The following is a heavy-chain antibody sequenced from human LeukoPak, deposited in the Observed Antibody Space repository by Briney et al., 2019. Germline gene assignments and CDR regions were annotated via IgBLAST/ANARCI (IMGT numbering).Heavy chain of an antibody. D-gene: IGHD3-22*01. Sequence: ASVKVSCKASGYTFTSYGISWVRQAPGQGLEWMGWISAYNGNTNYAQKLQGRVTMTTDTSTSTAYMELRSLRSDDTAVYYCARAFTYYYYDGSGYYPLDYWGQGTLVTVSS. V-gene: IGHV1-18*01. J-gene: IGHJ4*02. CDR3: ARAFTYYYYDGSGYYPLDY. CDR1: GYTFTSYG. CDR2: ISAYNGNT.